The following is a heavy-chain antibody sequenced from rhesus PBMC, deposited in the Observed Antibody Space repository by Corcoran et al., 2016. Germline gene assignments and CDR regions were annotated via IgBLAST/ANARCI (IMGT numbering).Heavy chain of an antibody. V-gene: IGHV4-169*01. CDR1: GGSISSNY. CDR3: VRYNRDTYYYFDY. CDR2: IYGGGIWT. J-gene: IGHJ4*01. Sequence: QLQLQESGPGLVKPSETLSVTCSVPGGSISSNYWYWIRPSPGKGLEWIGCIYGGGIWTNYNPSLESRVTLSVDTSKNQFSLKLTSVTAADTALYYCVRYNRDTYYYFDYWGQGVLVSVSS. D-gene: IGHD3-16*01.